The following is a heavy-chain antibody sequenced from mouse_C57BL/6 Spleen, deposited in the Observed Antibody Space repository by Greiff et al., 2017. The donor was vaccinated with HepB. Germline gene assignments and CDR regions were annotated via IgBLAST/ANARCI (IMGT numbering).Heavy chain of an antibody. CDR1: GYSITSGYY. Sequence: EVKLMESGPGLVKPSQSLSLTCSVTGYSITSGYYWNWIRQFPGNKLEWMGYISYDGSNNYNPSLKNRISITRDTSKNQFFLKLNSVTTEDTATYYCARRVDYYGYAMDYWGQGTSVTVSS. CDR2: ISYDGSN. J-gene: IGHJ4*01. V-gene: IGHV3-6*01. CDR3: ARRVDYYGYAMDY. D-gene: IGHD1-1*01.